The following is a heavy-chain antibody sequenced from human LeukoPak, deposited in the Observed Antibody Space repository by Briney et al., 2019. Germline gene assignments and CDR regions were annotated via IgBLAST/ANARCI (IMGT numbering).Heavy chain of an antibody. CDR2: IYYSGST. CDR3: ARGLYYMDV. CDR1: GGSISSSSYY. V-gene: IGHV4-39*07. J-gene: IGHJ6*03. Sequence: PSETLSLTCTVSGGSISSSSYYWGWLRQPPGTGLEWIGSIYYSGSTYYNPSLKSRVTISVDKSKNQFSLKLSSVTAADTAVYYCARGLYYMDVWGKGTTVTVSS.